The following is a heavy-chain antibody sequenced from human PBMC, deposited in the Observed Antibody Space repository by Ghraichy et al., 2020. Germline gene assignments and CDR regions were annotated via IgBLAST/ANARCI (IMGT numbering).Heavy chain of an antibody. J-gene: IGHJ6*02. Sequence: GESLNITCAASGFTFSSYSMNWVRQAPGKGLEWVSSISSSSSYIYYADSVKGRFTISRDNAKNSLYLQMNSLRAEDTAVYYCAQLTGDWYYYGMDVWGQGTTVTVSS. CDR3: AQLTGDWYYYGMDV. D-gene: IGHD7-27*01. V-gene: IGHV3-21*01. CDR2: ISSSSSYI. CDR1: GFTFSSYS.